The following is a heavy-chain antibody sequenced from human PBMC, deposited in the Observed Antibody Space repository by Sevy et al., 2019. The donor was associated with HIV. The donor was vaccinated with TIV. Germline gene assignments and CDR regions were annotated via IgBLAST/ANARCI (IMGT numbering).Heavy chain of an antibody. CDR1: GFTFRIYA. J-gene: IGHJ4*02. CDR2: ISGSGSST. D-gene: IGHD3-22*01. CDR3: AKEGGSHYDTSGSFDD. V-gene: IGHV3-23*01. Sequence: GGSLRLSCTTSGFTFRIYAMSWVRQAPGKGLEWVSAISGSGSSTYYADSVKGRFTISRDNSKNTLYLQMNSLRAEETAVFYCAKEGGSHYDTSGSFDDWGQGTRVTVSS.